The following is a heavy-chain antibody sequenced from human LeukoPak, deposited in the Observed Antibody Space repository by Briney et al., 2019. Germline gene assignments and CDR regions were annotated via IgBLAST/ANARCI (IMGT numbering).Heavy chain of an antibody. CDR2: ISYDGSNK. CDR3: AKDGGVLGFDY. V-gene: IGHV3-30*04. D-gene: IGHD2-8*02. Sequence: PGGSLRLSCAASGFTFSSYAMHWVRQAPGKGLEWVAVISYDGSNKYYADSVKGRFTISRDNSKNTLYLQMNSLRAEDTAVYYCAKDGGVLGFDYWGQGTLVTVSS. J-gene: IGHJ4*02. CDR1: GFTFSSYA.